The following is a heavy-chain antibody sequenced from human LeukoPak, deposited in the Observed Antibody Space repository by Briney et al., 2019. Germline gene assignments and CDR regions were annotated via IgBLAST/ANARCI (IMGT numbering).Heavy chain of an antibody. CDR3: ARETSLAGFASGLGFNY. J-gene: IGHJ4*02. CDR2: IYYSGST. V-gene: IGHV4-39*07. D-gene: IGHD6-19*01. Sequence: PSETLSLTCTVSGGSISSSSYYWGWIRQPPGKGLEWIGSIYYSGSTNYNPSLKSRVTISVDTSKNQSSLKLTSVTAADTATYYCARETSLAGFASGLGFNYWGQGILVTVSS. CDR1: GGSISSSSYY.